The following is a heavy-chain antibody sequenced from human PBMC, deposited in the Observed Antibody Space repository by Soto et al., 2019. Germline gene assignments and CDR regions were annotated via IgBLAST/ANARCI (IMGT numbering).Heavy chain of an antibody. V-gene: IGHV3-21*01. CDR2: ISSGSSYI. J-gene: IGHJ5*02. Sequence: EVQLVESGGGLVKPGGSLRLSCAASGFTFSSYSMNWVRQAPGKGLEWVSSISSGSSYIYYADSVKGRFTISRDNAKNSLYLQMNSLRAEDTAVYYCATQNWFDPWGQGTLVTVSS. CDR3: ATQNWFDP. CDR1: GFTFSSYS.